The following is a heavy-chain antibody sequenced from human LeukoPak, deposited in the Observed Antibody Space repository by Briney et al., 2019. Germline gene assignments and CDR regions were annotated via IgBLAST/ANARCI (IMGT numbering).Heavy chain of an antibody. CDR3: ARERTMVRGMSWFDP. V-gene: IGHV4-38-2*02. J-gene: IGHJ5*02. Sequence: SETLSLTCTVSGHSISSGYYWGWMRQPPGKGLEWVGSIYHTGSSYYNPALNSRVTISVDTSKNQFSLKVSSVTAADTAVYYCARERTMVRGMSWFDPWGQGTLVTVSS. D-gene: IGHD3-10*01. CDR2: IYHTGSS. CDR1: GHSISSGYY.